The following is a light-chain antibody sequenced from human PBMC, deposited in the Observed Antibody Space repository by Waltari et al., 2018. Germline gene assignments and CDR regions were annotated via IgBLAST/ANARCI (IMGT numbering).Light chain of an antibody. CDR1: SSNIGANFD. J-gene: IGLJ2*01. CDR2: GNF. Sequence: QSVLTQPPSVSGAPGQRVTISCTGSSSNIGANFDVPWYQPLPGTAPRLLIYGNFNRPSGVPDRFSGSKSGTSASLAITGLQAEDEANYYCQSYDSSLSLVVFGGGTRLTVL. CDR3: QSYDSSLSLVV. V-gene: IGLV1-40*01.